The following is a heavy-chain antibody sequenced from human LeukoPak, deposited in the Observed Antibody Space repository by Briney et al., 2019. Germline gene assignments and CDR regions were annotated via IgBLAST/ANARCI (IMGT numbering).Heavy chain of an antibody. D-gene: IGHD1-7*01. J-gene: IGHJ5*02. CDR2: IYYSGST. CDR1: GGSISSGGYY. CDR3: ARVITGPTFDEGGFDP. Sequence: SQTLSLTCTVSGGSISSGGYYWSWIRQHPGKGLEWIGYIYYSGSTYYNPSLKSRVTISVDTSKNQFSLKLSSVTAADTAVYYCARVITGPTFDEGGFDPWGQGTLVTVSS. V-gene: IGHV4-31*03.